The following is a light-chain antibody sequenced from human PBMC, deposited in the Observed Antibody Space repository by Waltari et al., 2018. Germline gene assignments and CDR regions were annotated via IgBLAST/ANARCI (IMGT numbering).Light chain of an antibody. V-gene: IGLV2-18*02. Sequence: QSALTQPPSVSGSPGQSVPISCTGASRDVGSYNRVSWYQQPPGTAPKPLIFDVSNRPSGVPDRFSGSKSGNTASLTISGLQAEDEADYYCSSYTGSHTYVFGTGTKVTVL. CDR3: SSYTGSHTYV. CDR1: SRDVGSYNR. J-gene: IGLJ1*01. CDR2: DVS.